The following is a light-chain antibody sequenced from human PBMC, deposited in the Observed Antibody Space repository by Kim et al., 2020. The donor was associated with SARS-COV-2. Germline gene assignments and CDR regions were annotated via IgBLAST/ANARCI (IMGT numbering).Light chain of an antibody. V-gene: IGLV1-51*01. CDR2: DNN. J-gene: IGLJ3*02. CDR3: GTWDSSLSAGV. Sequence: GQKVTISCSGSSSNIGNNYVSWYQQRPGTAPKLLIYDNNKRPSGIPDRFSGSKSGTSATLGITGLQTGDEAEYYCGTWDSSLSAGVFGGGTKLTVL. CDR1: SSNIGNNY.